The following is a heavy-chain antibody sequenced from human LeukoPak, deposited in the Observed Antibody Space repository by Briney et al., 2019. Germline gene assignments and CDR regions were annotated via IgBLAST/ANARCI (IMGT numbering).Heavy chain of an antibody. CDR3: ARDTYRSDDF. J-gene: IGHJ4*02. CDR1: GFTFSTYW. Sequence: GGSLRLSCAASGFTFSTYWMSWVRQTPGKGLDWVASISEDGSSTYYVDSVKGRFTISRDNAKNSLYLQMNNVRVEDAAVYYCARDTYRSDDFWGQGALVTVSS. V-gene: IGHV3-7*01. CDR2: ISEDGSST.